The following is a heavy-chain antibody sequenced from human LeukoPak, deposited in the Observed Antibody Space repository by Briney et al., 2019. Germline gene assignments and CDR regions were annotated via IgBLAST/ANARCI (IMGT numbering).Heavy chain of an antibody. J-gene: IGHJ4*02. D-gene: IGHD3-22*01. V-gene: IGHV1-69*02. CDR3: ARGENYDSSGYAKGRGDY. CDR2: IIPILGIA. Sequence: SVKVSCKASGGTFSSYTISWVRQAPGQGLEWMGRIIPILGIANYAQKFQGRVTITADKSTSTAYMELSSLRSEDTAVYYCARGENYDSSGYAKGRGDYWGQGTLVTVSS. CDR1: GGTFSSYT.